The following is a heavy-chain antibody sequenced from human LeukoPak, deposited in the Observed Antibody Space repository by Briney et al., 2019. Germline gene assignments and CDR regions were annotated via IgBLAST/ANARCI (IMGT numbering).Heavy chain of an antibody. J-gene: IGHJ4*02. V-gene: IGHV4-59*12. CDR3: ARDYYDFWSGYRALDY. D-gene: IGHD3-3*01. CDR2: MHYSGSA. CDR1: DGSISSYY. Sequence: PSETLSLTCTVSDGSISSYYWSWIRQFPGKGLECIGYMHYSGSAYYNPSLKSRVTISVDTSKNQFSLKLSSVTAADTAVYYCARDYYDFWSGYRALDYWGQGTLVTVSS.